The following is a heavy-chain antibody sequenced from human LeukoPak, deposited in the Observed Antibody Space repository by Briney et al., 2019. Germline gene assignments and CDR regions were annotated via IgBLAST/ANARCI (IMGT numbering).Heavy chain of an antibody. Sequence: GASVKVSCKASGYTFTSYGISWVRQAPGQGLEWMGWISAYNGNTDYAQKLQGRVTMTTDTSTSTAYMEMSRLRSDDTAVYYCARNLWFGESSDAFDMWGQGTMVTVSS. CDR3: ARNLWFGESSDAFDM. CDR1: GYTFTSYG. J-gene: IGHJ3*02. V-gene: IGHV1-18*01. CDR2: ISAYNGNT. D-gene: IGHD3-10*01.